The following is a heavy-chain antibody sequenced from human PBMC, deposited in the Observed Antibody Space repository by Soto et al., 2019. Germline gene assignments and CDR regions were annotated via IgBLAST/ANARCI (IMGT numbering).Heavy chain of an antibody. CDR1: GYTFTSYA. CDR2: INAGDGNT. Sequence: GASVKVSCKASGYTFTSYAMHWVRQAPGQRLEWMGWINAGDGNTKYSQKFQGRVTITRDTSASTAYMELSSLRSEDTAVYYCACSFTVRGAICYWGQGTLVTVSS. V-gene: IGHV1-3*01. J-gene: IGHJ4*02. CDR3: ACSFTVRGAICY. D-gene: IGHD2-21*01.